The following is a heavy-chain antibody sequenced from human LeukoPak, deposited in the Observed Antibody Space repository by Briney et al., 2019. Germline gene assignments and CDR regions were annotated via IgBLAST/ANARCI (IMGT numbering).Heavy chain of an antibody. J-gene: IGHJ4*02. Sequence: PGESLRLSCAASGFTVNRDYMSWVRQSPGKGLEWVAVVYNDGRTFYADSVKGRFTISSDNAKNSLYLQMNSLRAEDTAVYYCARDMSVAAPIEYWGQGTLVTVSS. CDR3: ARDMSVAAPIEY. CDR2: VYNDGRT. D-gene: IGHD6-13*01. CDR1: GFTVNRDY. V-gene: IGHV3-53*01.